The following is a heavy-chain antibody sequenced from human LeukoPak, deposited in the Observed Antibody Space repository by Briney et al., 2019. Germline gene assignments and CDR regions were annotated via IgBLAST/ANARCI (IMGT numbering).Heavy chain of an antibody. J-gene: IGHJ4*02. CDR2: ISGSGGST. Sequence: GGSLRLSCAASGFTFSSYAMSWVRQAPGKGLEWVSAISGSGGSTYYADSVKGRFTISRDNSKNTPYLQMNSLRAEDTAVYYCAKVRGSSWYYSDWGQGTLVTASS. V-gene: IGHV3-23*01. CDR3: AKVRGSSWYYSD. D-gene: IGHD6-13*01. CDR1: GFTFSSYA.